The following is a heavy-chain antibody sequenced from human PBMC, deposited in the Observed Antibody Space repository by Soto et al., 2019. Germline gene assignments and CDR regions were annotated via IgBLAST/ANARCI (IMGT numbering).Heavy chain of an antibody. J-gene: IGHJ4*02. CDR3: ARDLDWAFDY. CDR2: IIGSTGTI. V-gene: IGHV3-48*02. D-gene: IGHD3-9*01. CDR1: GFSFSTYG. Sequence: EVQLVESGGGLVQPGGSLRLSCAVSGFSFSTYGMNWVRQAPGKGLEWVSYIIGSTGTIWYADSVKGRFTISRDNAKNSLNLQMNSLRDEDTAVYYCARDLDWAFDYWGQGALVTVSS.